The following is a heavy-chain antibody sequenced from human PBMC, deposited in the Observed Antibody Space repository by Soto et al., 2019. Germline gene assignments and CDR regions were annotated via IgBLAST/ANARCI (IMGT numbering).Heavy chain of an antibody. CDR2: IYYSGST. J-gene: IGHJ5*02. V-gene: IGHV4-61*01. CDR1: GGSVSSGSYY. D-gene: IGHD2-2*01. CDR3: ARYAHGQDWFAP. Sequence: SETLSHTCTVSGGSVSSGSYYWSWIRQPPGKGLEWIGYIYYSGSTNYNPSLKSRVTISVDTSKNQFSLKLSSVTAADTAVYYCARYAHGQDWFAPCGQGTVVTVSS.